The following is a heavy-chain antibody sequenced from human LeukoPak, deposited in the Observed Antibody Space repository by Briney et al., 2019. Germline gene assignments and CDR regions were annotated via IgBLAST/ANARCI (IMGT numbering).Heavy chain of an antibody. CDR1: GGSISSGGYS. V-gene: IGHV4-30-2*01. Sequence: SETLSLTCAVSGGSISSGGYSWRWIRQPPGKGLEWIGYIYHSGSTYYNPSLKSRVTISVDRSKNQFSLKLSSVTAADTAVYYCARGNCSGGSCYSDYWGQGTLVTVSS. CDR3: ARGNCSGGSCYSDY. CDR2: IYHSGST. J-gene: IGHJ4*02. D-gene: IGHD2-15*01.